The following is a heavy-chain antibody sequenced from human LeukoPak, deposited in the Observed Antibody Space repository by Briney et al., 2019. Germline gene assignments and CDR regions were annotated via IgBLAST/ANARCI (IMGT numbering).Heavy chain of an antibody. D-gene: IGHD3-22*01. CDR1: GFTFSSYW. V-gene: IGHV3-7*01. J-gene: IGHJ4*02. Sequence: GGSLRLSCAASGFTFSSYWMSWVRQAPGKGLEWVANIKQDGSEKYYVDSVKGRFTISRDNSKNTLYLQMNSLRAEDTAVYYCAKDSVTYYYDSSGYYPDYWGQGTLVTVSS. CDR2: IKQDGSEK. CDR3: AKDSVTYYYDSSGYYPDY.